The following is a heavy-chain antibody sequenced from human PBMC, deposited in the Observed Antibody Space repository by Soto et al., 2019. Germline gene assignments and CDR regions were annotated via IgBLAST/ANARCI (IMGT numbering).Heavy chain of an antibody. J-gene: IGHJ4*02. CDR1: GGSISSGGYY. CDR3: AGIYSGSPGGTLRY. V-gene: IGHV4-31*03. Sequence: QVQLQESGPGLVKPSQTLSLTYTVSGGSISSGGYYWSWIRQHPGKGLEWIGYIYYSGSTYYNPSLKSRVTKSVDTSKNQFSLKLSSVTAADTAVYYGAGIYSGSPGGTLRYWGQGTLVTVSS. D-gene: IGHD1-26*01. CDR2: IYYSGST.